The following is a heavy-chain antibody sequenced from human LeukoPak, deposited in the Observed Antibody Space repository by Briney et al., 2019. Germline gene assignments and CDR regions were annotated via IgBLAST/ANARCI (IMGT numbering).Heavy chain of an antibody. V-gene: IGHV1-69*13. D-gene: IGHD1-1*01. CDR2: IIPIFGTA. CDR3: ARDLQLERPGNWFDP. Sequence: SVKVSCKASGGTFSSYAISWVRQAPGQGLEWMGGIIPIFGTANYAQKFQGRVTITADESTSTAYMELSSLRSEDTAAYYRARDLQLERPGNWFDPWGQGTLVTVSS. CDR1: GGTFSSYA. J-gene: IGHJ5*02.